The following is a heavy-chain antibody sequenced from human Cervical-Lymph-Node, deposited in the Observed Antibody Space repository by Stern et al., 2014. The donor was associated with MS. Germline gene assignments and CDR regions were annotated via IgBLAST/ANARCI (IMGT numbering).Heavy chain of an antibody. CDR1: GYTFTNYY. CDR2: LNPSGGVT. CDR3: AKQKGRDYFFDY. J-gene: IGHJ4*02. Sequence: VQLGQSGAEVKKPGASVNISCKASGYTFTNYYLHWVRQAPGQGLEWMGILNPSGGVTIYAQKFQGRVTMTGDTSTATMQLSSLRSEDTAVYYCAKQKGRDYFFDYWGQGTLLTVSS. D-gene: IGHD3-10*01. V-gene: IGHV1-46*03.